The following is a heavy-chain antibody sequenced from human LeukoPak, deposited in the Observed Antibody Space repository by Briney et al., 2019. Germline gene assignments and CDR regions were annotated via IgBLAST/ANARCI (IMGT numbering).Heavy chain of an antibody. CDR3: AMGDSSGWYFDY. D-gene: IGHD6-19*01. CDR2: INWNGGST. Sequence: GGSLRLSCAASGSTFDDHGVSWVRQVPGKGLEWVAGINWNGGSTGYADSVKGRFTISRDNAKNSLFLQMNSLRAEDTALYYCAMGDSSGWYFDYWGQGTLVTVSS. CDR1: GSTFDDHG. J-gene: IGHJ4*02. V-gene: IGHV3-20*04.